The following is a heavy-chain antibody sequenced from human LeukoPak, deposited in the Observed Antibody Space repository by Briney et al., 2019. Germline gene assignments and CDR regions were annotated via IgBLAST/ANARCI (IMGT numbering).Heavy chain of an antibody. Sequence: GESRKISCKVSGFSFTNYWGGWVRQMPGKGLEGMGVIYPDDSQTRYSPSFQGQVTISADKSIRTAYLQWTSLKASDTAIYYCAEPESYASGSSYYYYSMDVWGQGTTVTVSS. V-gene: IGHV5-51*01. CDR1: GFSFTNYW. CDR2: IYPDDSQT. D-gene: IGHD3-10*01. J-gene: IGHJ6*03. CDR3: AEPESYASGSSYYYYSMDV.